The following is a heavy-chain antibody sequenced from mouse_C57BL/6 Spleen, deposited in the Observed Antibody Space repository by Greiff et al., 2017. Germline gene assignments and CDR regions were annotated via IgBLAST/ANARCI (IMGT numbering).Heavy chain of an antibody. CDR2: ISNGGGST. D-gene: IGHD3-2*02. V-gene: IGHV5-12*01. CDR3: ARLGQLSGYFDY. J-gene: IGHJ2*01. CDR1: GFTFSDYY. Sequence: EVKLMESGGGLVQPGGSLKLSCAASGFTFSDYYMYWVRQTPEKRLEWVAYISNGGGSTYYPDTVKGRFTISRDNAKNTLYLQMSRLKSEDTAMYYCARLGQLSGYFDYWGQGTTLTVSS.